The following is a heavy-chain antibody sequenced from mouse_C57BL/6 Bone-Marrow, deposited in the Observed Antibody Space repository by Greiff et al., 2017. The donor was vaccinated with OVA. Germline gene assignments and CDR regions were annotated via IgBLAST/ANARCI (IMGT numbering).Heavy chain of an antibody. CDR3: AYGSSFPWFAY. J-gene: IGHJ3*01. Sequence: VQLHQPGAELVRPGTSVKLSCKASGYTFTSYWMLWVQQRPGQGLEWIGVIDPSDSYTNYNQKFKGKATLTVDTSSRTAYMQLSSLTSEDSAVYYCAYGSSFPWFAYWGQGTLVTVSA. V-gene: IGHV1-59*01. CDR2: IDPSDSYT. D-gene: IGHD1-1*01. CDR1: GYTFTSYW.